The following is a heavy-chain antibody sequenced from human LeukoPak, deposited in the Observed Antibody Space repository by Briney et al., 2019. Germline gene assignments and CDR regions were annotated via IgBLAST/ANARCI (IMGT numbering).Heavy chain of an antibody. Sequence: SETLSLTCAVYGGSFSGYYWSWIRQPPGKGLEWIGEINHSGSTNYNPSLKSRVTISVDTSKNQFSLKLSSVTAADTGVYYCARDRQVGFLEWLLYGWFDSWGQGTLVTVSS. D-gene: IGHD3-3*01. CDR3: ARDRQVGFLEWLLYGWFDS. J-gene: IGHJ5*01. CDR1: GGSFSGYY. V-gene: IGHV4-34*01. CDR2: INHSGST.